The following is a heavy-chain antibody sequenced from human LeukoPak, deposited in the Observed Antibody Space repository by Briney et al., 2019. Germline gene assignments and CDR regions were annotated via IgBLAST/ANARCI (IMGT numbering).Heavy chain of an antibody. CDR3: ARVIAAAGTYGMDV. V-gene: IGHV1-18*01. Sequence: PKASVKVSCKASGYTFTSYGISWVRQAPGQGLEWMGWISAYNGNTNYAQKLQGRVTMTTDTSTSTAYMELRSLRSDDTAVYYCARVIAAAGTYGMDVWGQGTTVTVSS. CDR1: GYTFTSYG. CDR2: ISAYNGNT. J-gene: IGHJ6*02. D-gene: IGHD6-13*01.